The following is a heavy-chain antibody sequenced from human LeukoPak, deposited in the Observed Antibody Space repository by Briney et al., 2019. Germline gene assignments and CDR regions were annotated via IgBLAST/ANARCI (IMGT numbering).Heavy chain of an antibody. J-gene: IGHJ4*02. D-gene: IGHD1-26*01. CDR3: ARVGGSDLHFDY. Sequence: PGGSLRLSCAASGFTFSSYTMSWVRQAPGKGLEWVSSISGSDDNTYYADSVKGRFTISRDNSKNTLYLQMNSLRAEDTAVYYCARVGGSDLHFDYWGQGTLVTVSS. CDR1: GFTFSSYT. CDR2: ISGSDDNT. V-gene: IGHV3-23*01.